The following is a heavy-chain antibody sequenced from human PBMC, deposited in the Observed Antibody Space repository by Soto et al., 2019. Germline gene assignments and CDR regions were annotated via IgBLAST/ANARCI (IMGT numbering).Heavy chain of an antibody. CDR1: GGSISSYY. J-gene: IGHJ4*02. V-gene: IGHV4-59*01. CDR3: ARGGSGTYAGKSNFDY. D-gene: IGHD3-10*01. CDR2: IYYSGST. Sequence: QVQLQESGPGLVKPSETLSLTCTVSGGSISSYYWSWIRQPPGKGLEWIGYIYYSGSTNYNPSLKTRVTISVDTSKNQFSLMLTSVTAADTAVYYCARGGSGTYAGKSNFDYWGQGTLVTVSS.